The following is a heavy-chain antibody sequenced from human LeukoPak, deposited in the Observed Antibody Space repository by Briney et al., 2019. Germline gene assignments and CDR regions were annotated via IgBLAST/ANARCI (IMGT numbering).Heavy chain of an antibody. CDR2: ICPDGTVT. V-gene: IGHV3-74*01. Sequence: GGSLRLSCAASGFTFSTYCMHWVRQAPGKGPMWVSRICPDGTVTNYADSVKARFIISRDNARNTVYLQMNSLRVEDTAVYYCVRDFRSADYWGQGTPVTVSS. CDR3: VRDFRSADY. J-gene: IGHJ4*02. CDR1: GFTFSTYC.